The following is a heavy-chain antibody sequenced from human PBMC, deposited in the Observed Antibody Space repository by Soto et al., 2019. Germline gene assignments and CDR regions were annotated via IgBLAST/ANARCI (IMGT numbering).Heavy chain of an antibody. D-gene: IGHD2-8*01. CDR3: ARDGCIAY. CDR2: ITSSSYM. J-gene: IGHJ4*02. Sequence: GSLRLSCAASGFTLRSCTMNWVRQAPGKGLEWVSSITSSSYMYYADSVKGRFTISRDNAKSSLYLQMNSLRAEDTAVYYCARDGCIAYSGQGTPVPVSS. CDR1: GFTLRSCT. V-gene: IGHV3-21*01.